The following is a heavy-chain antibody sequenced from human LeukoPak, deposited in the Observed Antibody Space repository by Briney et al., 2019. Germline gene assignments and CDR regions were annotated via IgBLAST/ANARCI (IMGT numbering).Heavy chain of an antibody. Sequence: GGSLRLSCAASGFAFSNYAVMWVRQAPGQGLEWVSAITSGGAPRYADSVKGRFTISRDNSKNTLYLQMNSLRAEDTAVYYCAKEMREVWYYYYMDVWGKGTTVTVSS. CDR1: GFAFSNYA. J-gene: IGHJ6*03. V-gene: IGHV3-23*01. CDR3: AKEMREVWYYYYMDV. CDR2: ITSGGAP.